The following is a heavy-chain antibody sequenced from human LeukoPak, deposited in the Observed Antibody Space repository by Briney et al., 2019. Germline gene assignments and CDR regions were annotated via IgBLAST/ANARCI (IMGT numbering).Heavy chain of an antibody. Sequence: SETLSLTCTVSGGSISSSSYYWGWIRQPPGKGLEWIGSIYYSGSTYYNPSLKSRVTISVDTSKNQFSLKLSSVTAADTAVYYCARGYSGSYYHWGQGTLVTVSS. J-gene: IGHJ5*02. D-gene: IGHD1-26*01. CDR2: IYYSGST. CDR3: ARGYSGSYYH. CDR1: GGSISSSSYY. V-gene: IGHV4-39*07.